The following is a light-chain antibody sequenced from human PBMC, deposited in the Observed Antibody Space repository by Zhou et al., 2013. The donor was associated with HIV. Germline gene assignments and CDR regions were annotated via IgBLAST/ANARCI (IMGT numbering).Light chain of an antibody. J-gene: IGKJ5*01. CDR3: QQSYGSLLT. V-gene: IGKV1-33*01. CDR2: DAS. CDR1: QDISNY. Sequence: DIQMTQSPSSLSASVGDRVTITCQASQDISNYLNWFQQKPGKAPKLLIFDASNLETGVPSRFTGSGSGTDFTLTISSLQPEDFATYYCQQSYGSLLTFGQGTRLDI.